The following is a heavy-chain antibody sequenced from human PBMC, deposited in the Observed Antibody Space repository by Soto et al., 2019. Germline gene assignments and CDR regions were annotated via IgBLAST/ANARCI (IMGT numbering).Heavy chain of an antibody. CDR1: GFTFSSYW. J-gene: IGHJ4*02. CDR3: ARAYSSSWYYFDY. Sequence: EVQLVESGGGLVQPGGSLRLSCAASGFTFSSYWTHWVRQAPGKGLVWVSHINSDGSSATYADSVKGRFTISRDNAKNTLYLQMNSLRAEDTAVYYGARAYSSSWYYFDYWGQGTLVTVSS. CDR2: INSDGSSA. D-gene: IGHD6-13*01. V-gene: IGHV3-74*03.